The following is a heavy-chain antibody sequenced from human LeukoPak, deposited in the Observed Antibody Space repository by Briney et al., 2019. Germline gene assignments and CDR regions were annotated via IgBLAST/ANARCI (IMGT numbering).Heavy chain of an antibody. CDR3: ARSLPAAFDI. J-gene: IGHJ3*02. CDR2: IYYSGST. Sequence: PSETLSLTCTVSGGSISSSSYYWGWIRQPPGKGLEWIGSIYYSGSTYYNPSLKSRVTISVDTSKNQFSLKLSSVTAADTAVYYCARSLPAAFDIWGQGTMVTVSS. V-gene: IGHV4-39*01. CDR1: GGSISSSSYY.